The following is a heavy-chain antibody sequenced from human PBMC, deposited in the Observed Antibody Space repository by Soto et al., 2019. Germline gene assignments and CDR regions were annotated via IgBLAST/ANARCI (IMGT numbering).Heavy chain of an antibody. V-gene: IGHV5-10-1*01. Sequence: ESLKISCKGSGYSFTSYWISWVRQMPGKGLEWMGRIDPSDSYTNYSPSFQGHVTISADKSISTAYLQWSSLKASDTAMYYCASGYCSGGSCYKDDDAFDIWGQGTMVTVSS. CDR1: GYSFTSYW. CDR3: ASGYCSGGSCYKDDDAFDI. D-gene: IGHD2-15*01. J-gene: IGHJ3*02. CDR2: IDPSDSYT.